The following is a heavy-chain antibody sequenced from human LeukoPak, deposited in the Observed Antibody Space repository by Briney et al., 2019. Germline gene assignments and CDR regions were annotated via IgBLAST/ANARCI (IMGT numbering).Heavy chain of an antibody. CDR1: GFTVSSSE. CDR2: ISGGST. D-gene: IGHD3-16*01. J-gene: IGHJ3*02. Sequence: GGSPRLSCAASGFTVSSSEMSWVRQAPGKGLEWVSSISGGSTYYADSRKGRFTISRDNSKNTLHLQVNSLRGEDTAVYYCAKLVRGGGGAFDIWGQGTMVTVSS. CDR3: AKLVRGGGGAFDI. V-gene: IGHV3-38-3*01.